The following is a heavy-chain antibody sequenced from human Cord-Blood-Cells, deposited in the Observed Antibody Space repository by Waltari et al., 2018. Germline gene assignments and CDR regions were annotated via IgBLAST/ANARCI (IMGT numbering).Heavy chain of an antibody. Sequence: QVQLQESGPGLVKPSETLSLTSAVPGYSISSGYYWGWTRQPPGKGLEWIGSIHHSGSTYYNPSLKSRVTISVDTSKNQFSLKLSSVTAADTAVYYCARGGSGIAAPFDYWGQGTLVTVSS. CDR1: GYSISSGYY. CDR3: ARGGSGIAAPFDY. D-gene: IGHD6-13*01. CDR2: IHHSGST. V-gene: IGHV4-38-2*01. J-gene: IGHJ4*01.